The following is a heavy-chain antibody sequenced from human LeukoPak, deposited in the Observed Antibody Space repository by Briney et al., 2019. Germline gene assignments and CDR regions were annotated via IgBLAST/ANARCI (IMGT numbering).Heavy chain of an antibody. V-gene: IGHV4-34*01. D-gene: IGHD2-2*01. CDR1: GGSFSGYY. J-gene: IGHJ6*03. CDR2: INRSGST. Sequence: SETLSLTCAVYGGSFSGYYWSWIRQPPGKGLEWIGEINRSGSTNYNPSLKSRVTISVDTSKNQFSLKLSSVTAADTAVYYCARHSSSTTYYYYMDVWGKGTTVTVSS. CDR3: ARHSSSTTYYYYMDV.